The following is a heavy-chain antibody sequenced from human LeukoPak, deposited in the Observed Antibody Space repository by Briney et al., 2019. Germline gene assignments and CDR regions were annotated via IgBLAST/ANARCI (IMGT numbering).Heavy chain of an antibody. CDR1: GFTFSSYS. Sequence: GGSLRLSCAASGFTFSSYSMNWVRQAPGKGLEWVSHISSGSGSISYADSVKGRFTISRDNAKNSLYLQMNSLRAEDTAVYYCARVRDSSGYYYPWFDPWGQGTLVAVSS. D-gene: IGHD3-22*01. CDR3: ARVRDSSGYYYPWFDP. V-gene: IGHV3-48*01. CDR2: ISSGSGSI. J-gene: IGHJ5*02.